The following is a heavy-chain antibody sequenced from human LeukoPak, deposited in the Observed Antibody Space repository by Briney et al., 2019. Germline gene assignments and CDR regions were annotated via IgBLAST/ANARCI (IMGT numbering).Heavy chain of an antibody. Sequence: GGSLRLSCAASGFTFAEYTMHWVRHPPGKGLEWVSLISWNGARIHYGDSVKGRFTISRDNSKNSLYLQMSSLRTEDTALYCWVKDLVAASENVRGWYPMDYWGQGTLVTVSS. V-gene: IGHV3-43*01. CDR3: VKDLVAASENVRGWYPMDY. J-gene: IGHJ4*02. CDR2: ISWNGARI. D-gene: IGHD6-19*01. CDR1: GFTFAEYT.